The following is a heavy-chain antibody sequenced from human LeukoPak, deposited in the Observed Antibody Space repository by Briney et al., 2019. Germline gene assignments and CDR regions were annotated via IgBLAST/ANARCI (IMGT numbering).Heavy chain of an antibody. CDR2: ISHERDS. J-gene: IGHJ6*03. D-gene: IGHD1-7*01. CDR1: GVSLRGYY. V-gene: IGHV4-34*01. CDR3: ARGRNYVSDYYFDV. Sequence: SETLSLTCAVYGVSLRGYYWSWIRQSPEKGLEWIGEISHERDSIYNPSLKSRVTLSVDMSKNQFSLKLRSVTAADTAVYYCARGRNYVSDYYFDVWGKGTTVIVSS.